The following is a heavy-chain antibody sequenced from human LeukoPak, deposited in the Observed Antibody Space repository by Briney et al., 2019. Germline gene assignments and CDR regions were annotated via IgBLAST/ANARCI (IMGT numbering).Heavy chain of an antibody. J-gene: IGHJ3*02. V-gene: IGHV3-48*02. Sequence: GGSLRLSCAASGLTFSSYSMNWVRQAPGKGLEWVSYISSSSSTIYYADSVKGRFTISRDNAKNSLYLQMNSLRDEDTAVYYCAREAFGYYYDSSGYFAFDIWGQGTMVTVSS. CDR2: ISSSSSTI. CDR3: AREAFGYYYDSSGYFAFDI. CDR1: GLTFSSYS. D-gene: IGHD3-22*01.